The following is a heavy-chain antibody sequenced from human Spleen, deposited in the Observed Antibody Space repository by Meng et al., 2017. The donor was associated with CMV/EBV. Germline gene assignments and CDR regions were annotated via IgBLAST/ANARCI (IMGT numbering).Heavy chain of an antibody. CDR1: GDTFSNYA. CDR3: ARVGGYSGNWLDP. V-gene: IGHV1-69*04. CDR2: TVPVLGVV. Sequence: KASGDTFSNYAITCVRQAPGQGLEWMRRTVPVLGVVNYAQKFRGGVTMTADKATSTVYMELSSLRSEDTAVFYCARVGGYSGNWLDPWGQGTLVTVSS. D-gene: IGHD3-10*01. J-gene: IGHJ5*02.